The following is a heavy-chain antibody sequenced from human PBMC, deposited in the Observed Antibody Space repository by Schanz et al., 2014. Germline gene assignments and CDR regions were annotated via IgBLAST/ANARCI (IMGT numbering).Heavy chain of an antibody. D-gene: IGHD2-2*01. CDR3: ARDRRRYCSTASCLHDNWFDP. V-gene: IGHV1-18*01. Sequence: QVLQVQSGSELKKPGTSVKVSCKASGYTFTDYGLSWVRQAPGQGLEWLGWISGSNGNTNYTQKVQGRVTMTTDTSTGTAYMELRSLRSDDTAVYYCARDRRRYCSTASCLHDNWFDPWGQGTLVTVSS. CDR2: ISGSNGNT. CDR1: GYTFTDYG. J-gene: IGHJ5*02.